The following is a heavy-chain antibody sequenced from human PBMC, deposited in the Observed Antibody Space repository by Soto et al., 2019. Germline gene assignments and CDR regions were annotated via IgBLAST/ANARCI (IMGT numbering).Heavy chain of an antibody. CDR2: IVVGSGNT. V-gene: IGHV1-58*01. CDR3: VSALMVRGVGADSMAFDL. CDR1: GSPFTTSG. Sequence: AGVNVSSKASGSPFTTSGVQCARPASGQRLEWIGCIVVGSGNTNYAQKFQETVNISSVMPTSTAYMELSSLRSEDTAVYYCVSALMVRGVGADSMAFDLWGQGTRVSV. D-gene: IGHD3-10*01. J-gene: IGHJ3*01.